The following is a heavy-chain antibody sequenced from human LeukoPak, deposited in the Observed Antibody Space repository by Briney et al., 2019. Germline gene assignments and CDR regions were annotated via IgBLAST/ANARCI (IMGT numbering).Heavy chain of an antibody. CDR3: ARGGKLRGVIPPH. D-gene: IGHD3-10*01. CDR1: GGSFSGYY. J-gene: IGHJ4*02. V-gene: IGHV4-34*01. CDR2: INHSGST. Sequence: SETLSLTCAVYGGSFSGYYWSWIRQPPGKGLEWIGEINHSGSTNYNPSLKSRVTISVDTSKNQFSLKLSSVTAADTAVYYCARGGKLRGVIPPHWGQGTLVTVSS.